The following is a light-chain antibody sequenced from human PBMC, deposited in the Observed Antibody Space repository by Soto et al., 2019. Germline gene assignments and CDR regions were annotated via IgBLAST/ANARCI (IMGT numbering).Light chain of an antibody. Sequence: QSVLTQPPSVSAAPGQKVTISCSGSSFNIGDKYVSWYQQVPGTAPKLLIHDNNQRPSGIPDRFSGSKSGTSATLGITGLQTGDEADFYCGTWDSTLGAFVFGTGTKVTVL. V-gene: IGLV1-51*01. CDR1: SFNIGDKY. J-gene: IGLJ1*01. CDR3: GTWDSTLGAFV. CDR2: DNN.